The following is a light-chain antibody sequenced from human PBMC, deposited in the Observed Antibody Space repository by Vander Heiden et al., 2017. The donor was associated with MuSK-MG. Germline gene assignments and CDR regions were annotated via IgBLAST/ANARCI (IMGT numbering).Light chain of an antibody. Sequence: QSALPQPPSASGSPVQSVTISCTGTSSDVGTYNHVSWYQQHPGKAPKLMIYEVSKWPSGVPDRFSGSKSGDTASLTVSGLQTEDEADYYCASYAVGGAWVFGGGTKLTVL. J-gene: IGLJ3*02. V-gene: IGLV2-8*01. CDR1: SSDVGTYNH. CDR3: ASYAVGGAWV. CDR2: EVS.